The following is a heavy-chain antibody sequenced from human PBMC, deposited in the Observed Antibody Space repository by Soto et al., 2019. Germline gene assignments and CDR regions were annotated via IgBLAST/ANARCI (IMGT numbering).Heavy chain of an antibody. V-gene: IGHV1-24*01. D-gene: IGHD3-3*01. CDR1: GYTLTELS. J-gene: IGHJ4*02. Sequence: ASVKVSCKVSGYTLTELSMHWVRQAPGKGLEWMGGFDPEDGETIYAQKFQGRVTMTEDTSTDTAYMELSSLRSEDTAVYYCATDSDLGRNTQLRFFVNWGQGTLVTVSS. CDR3: ATDSDLGRNTQLRFFVN. CDR2: FDPEDGET.